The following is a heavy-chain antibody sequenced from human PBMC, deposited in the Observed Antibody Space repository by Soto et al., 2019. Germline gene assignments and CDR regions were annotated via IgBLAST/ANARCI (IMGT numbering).Heavy chain of an antibody. CDR2: IYSSGST. D-gene: IGHD5-12*01. CDR1: DGSVSSGSYY. CDR3: ARDSLALFDS. Sequence: SETLSLTCTVSDGSVSSGSYYWTWIRQPPGKGLEWIGYIYSSGSTLYNPSLKSRVIISVDTSMNQFSLKLSSVTAADTAVYYCARDSLALFDSWGQGTLVTVSS. J-gene: IGHJ4*02. V-gene: IGHV4-61*01.